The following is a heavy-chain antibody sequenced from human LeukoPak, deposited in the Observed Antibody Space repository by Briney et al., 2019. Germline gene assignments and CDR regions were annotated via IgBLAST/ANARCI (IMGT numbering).Heavy chain of an antibody. V-gene: IGHV1-46*01. J-gene: IGHJ4*02. CDR3: ARDLTIFGVVIIGLDY. CDR1: GYTFTSYY. D-gene: IGHD3-3*01. Sequence: ASVKVSCKASGYTFTSYYMHWVRQAPGQGLEWMGIINPSGGSTSYAQKFQGRVTMTRDMSTSTVYMELSSLRSEDTAVYYCARDLTIFGVVIIGLDYWGQGTLVTVSS. CDR2: INPSGGST.